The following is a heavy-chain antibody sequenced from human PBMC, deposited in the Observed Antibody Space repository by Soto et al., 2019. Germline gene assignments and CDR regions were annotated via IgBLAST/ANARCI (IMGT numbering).Heavy chain of an antibody. J-gene: IGHJ6*02. V-gene: IGHV6-1*01. D-gene: IGHD2-15*01. CDR2: TYYRSKWYN. CDR3: ARDRKVGPGYYYYYGMDV. Sequence: SQTLLLTCAISGDSVSSNSAAWNWIRQSPSRGLEWLGRTYYRSKWYNDYAVSVKSRITINPDTSKNQFSLQLNSVTPEDTAVYYCARDRKVGPGYYYYYGMDVWGQGTTVTVSS. CDR1: GDSVSSNSAA.